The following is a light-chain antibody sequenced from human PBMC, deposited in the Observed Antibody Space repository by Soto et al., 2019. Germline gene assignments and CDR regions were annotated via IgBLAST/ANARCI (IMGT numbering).Light chain of an antibody. CDR2: NVN. J-gene: IGLJ1*01. V-gene: IGLV2-11*01. CDR3: CSYAGSYSFV. Sequence: QSVLTQPRSVSGSPGQSVTISCTGTSSDVGAHDHVSWYQQRPGEAPKLLIYNVNKRPSGVPDRFSGSKSGNTASLTISGLQAEDEADYFCCSYAGSYSFVFGAGTKVTVL. CDR1: SSDVGAHDH.